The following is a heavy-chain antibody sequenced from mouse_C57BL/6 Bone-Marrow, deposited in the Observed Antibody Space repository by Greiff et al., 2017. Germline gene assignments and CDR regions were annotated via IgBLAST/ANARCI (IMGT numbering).Heavy chain of an antibody. CDR1: GFTFSSYG. Sequence: DVHLVESGGDLVKPGGSLKLSCAASGFTFSSYGMSWVRQTPDKRLEWVATISSGGSYTYYPDSVKGRFTISRDNAKNTLYLQMSSLKSEDTAMYYCARHYGNYSGYAMDYWGQGTSVTVSS. V-gene: IGHV5-6*01. CDR3: ARHYGNYSGYAMDY. D-gene: IGHD2-1*01. CDR2: ISSGGSYT. J-gene: IGHJ4*01.